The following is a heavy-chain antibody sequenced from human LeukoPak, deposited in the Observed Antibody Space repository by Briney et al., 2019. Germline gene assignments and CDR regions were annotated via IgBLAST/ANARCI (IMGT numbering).Heavy chain of an antibody. J-gene: IGHJ4*02. Sequence: GASVTVSCKASGYAFTSYDINWVRQATGQGREWMGWMNPNSGNTGYAQKLQGRLTITRNTSISTAYIAQSSLRSDDTAVYYCARDFGITIGPLGYWGQGTLVTVSS. CDR1: GYAFTSYD. D-gene: IGHD3-10*01. CDR2: MNPNSGNT. V-gene: IGHV1-8*03. CDR3: ARDFGITIGPLGY.